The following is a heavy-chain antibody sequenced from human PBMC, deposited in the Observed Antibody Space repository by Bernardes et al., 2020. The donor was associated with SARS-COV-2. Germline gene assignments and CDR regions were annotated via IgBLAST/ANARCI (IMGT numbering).Heavy chain of an antibody. V-gene: IGHV3-23*01. J-gene: IGHJ6*02. Sequence: GGSLRLSCAASGFTFSSYAMSWVRQAPGKGLEWVSAISGSGGSTYYADSVKGRFTISRDNSKNTLYLQMNSLRAEDTAVYYCAKDLEYYDSSDDHYYYYGMDVWGQGTTVTVSS. CDR1: GFTFSSYA. CDR2: ISGSGGST. D-gene: IGHD3-22*01. CDR3: AKDLEYYDSSDDHYYYYGMDV.